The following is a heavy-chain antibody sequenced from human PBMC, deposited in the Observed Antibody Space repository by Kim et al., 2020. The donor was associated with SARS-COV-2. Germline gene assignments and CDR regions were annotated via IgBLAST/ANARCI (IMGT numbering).Heavy chain of an antibody. CDR1: GGSISSGGYY. V-gene: IGHV4-31*03. CDR2: IYYSGST. D-gene: IGHD1-1*01. Sequence: SETLSLTCTVSGGSISSGGYYWSWIRQHPGKGLEWIGYIYYSGSTYYNPSLKSRVTISVDTSKNQFSLKLSSVTAADTAVYYCARGHPPNPKTGPNFDYWGQGTLVTVSS. CDR3: ARGHPPNPKTGPNFDY. J-gene: IGHJ4*02.